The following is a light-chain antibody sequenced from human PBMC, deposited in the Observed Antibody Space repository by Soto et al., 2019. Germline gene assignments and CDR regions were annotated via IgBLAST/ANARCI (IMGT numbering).Light chain of an antibody. CDR1: SSDVGAYNY. Sequence: QSALTQPASVSGSPRQSITISCTGTSSDVGAYNYVSWYQQHPGKAPKLMIYDVSNRPSGVSNRLSGSKSGNTASLTISGLQAEDEADYYCSSYTSSSTYVFGTGTKLTVL. CDR3: SSYTSSSTYV. J-gene: IGLJ1*01. CDR2: DVS. V-gene: IGLV2-14*01.